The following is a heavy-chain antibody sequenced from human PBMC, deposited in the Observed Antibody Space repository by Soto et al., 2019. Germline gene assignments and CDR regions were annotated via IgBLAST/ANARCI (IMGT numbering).Heavy chain of an antibody. CDR3: ARALWLGDDTPEYWFDP. V-gene: IGHV1-3*01. Sequence: GASVKVSCKASGYTFTSYAMHWVRQAPGQRLEWMGWINAGNGNTKYSQKFQGRVTITRDTSASTAYMELSSLRSEDTAVYYCARALWLGDDTPEYWFDPWGQGTLVTVSS. J-gene: IGHJ5*02. CDR2: INAGNGNT. D-gene: IGHD3-10*01. CDR1: GYTFTSYA.